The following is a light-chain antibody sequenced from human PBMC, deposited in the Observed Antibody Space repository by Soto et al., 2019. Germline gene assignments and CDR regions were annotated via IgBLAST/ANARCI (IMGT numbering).Light chain of an antibody. Sequence: QSALTQPASVSGSPGQSITISCTGTSSDVGGYNYVSWYQQHPGKGPKLMIYEVNNRPSGVSNRFSGSKSGNTATLTISGLQAEDEAAYYCSSYTSTTTRVLGTGTKVTVL. V-gene: IGLV2-14*03. J-gene: IGLJ1*01. CDR1: SSDVGGYNY. CDR2: EVN. CDR3: SSYTSTTTRV.